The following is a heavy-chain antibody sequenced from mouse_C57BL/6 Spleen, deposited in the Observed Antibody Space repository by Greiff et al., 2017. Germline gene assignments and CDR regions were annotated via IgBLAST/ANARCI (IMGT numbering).Heavy chain of an antibody. Sequence: VQLQQPGAELVKPGASVKMSCKASGYTFTSYWITWVKQRPGQGLEWIGDIYPGSGSTNYNEKFKSKATLTVDTSSSTAYMQLSSLTSEDSAVYYCAREGYYSNYGYFDVWGTGTTVTVSS. CDR3: AREGYYSNYGYFDV. CDR2: IYPGSGST. J-gene: IGHJ1*03. D-gene: IGHD2-5*01. V-gene: IGHV1-55*01. CDR1: GYTFTSYW.